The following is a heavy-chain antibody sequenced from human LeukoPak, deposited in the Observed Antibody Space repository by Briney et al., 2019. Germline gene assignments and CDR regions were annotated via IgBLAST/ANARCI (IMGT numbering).Heavy chain of an antibody. CDR1: GGTFSSYA. V-gene: IGHV1-69*13. J-gene: IGHJ6*02. Sequence: SVKVSCKASGGTFSSYAISWVRQAPGQGLEWMGGIIPIFGTANYAQKFQGRVTITADESTSTAYMELSSLRSEDTAVYYCARREGYSSGYNYYYYGMDVWGQGTTVTVSS. D-gene: IGHD3-22*01. CDR2: IIPIFGTA. CDR3: ARREGYSSGYNYYYYGMDV.